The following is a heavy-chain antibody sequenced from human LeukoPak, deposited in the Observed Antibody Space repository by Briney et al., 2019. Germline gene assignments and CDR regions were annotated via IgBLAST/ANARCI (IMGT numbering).Heavy chain of an antibody. V-gene: IGHV6-1*01. CDR1: GDSVSSNSAA. J-gene: IGHJ4*02. D-gene: IGHD4-17*01. CDR2: TYYRSKWYN. CDR3: ARAGATFDY. Sequence: SQTLSLTCAISGDSVSSNSAAWSWIRQSPSRGLEWLGRTYYRSKWYNDYAVSVKSRITISPDTPKNQFSLQLNSVTPEDTAVYYCARAGATFDYWGQGTLVTVSS.